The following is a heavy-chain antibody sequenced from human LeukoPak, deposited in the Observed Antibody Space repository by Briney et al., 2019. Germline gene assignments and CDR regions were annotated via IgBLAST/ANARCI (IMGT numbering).Heavy chain of an antibody. CDR1: GYTFSSYA. CDR3: ARGRDGYSRPVYYYYYMDV. V-gene: IGHV1-69*06. Sequence: GASVKVSCKASGYTFSSYAISWVRQAPGQGLEWMGGIIPIFGTANYAQKFQGRVTITADKSTSTAYMELSSLRSEDTAVYYCARGRDGYSRPVYYYYYMDVWGKGTTVTVSS. D-gene: IGHD5-24*01. J-gene: IGHJ6*03. CDR2: IIPIFGTA.